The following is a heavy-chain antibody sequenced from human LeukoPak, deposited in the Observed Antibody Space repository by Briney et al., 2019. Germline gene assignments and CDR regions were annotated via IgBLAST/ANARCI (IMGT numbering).Heavy chain of an antibody. J-gene: IGHJ6*03. CDR3: ARDGGAIFGVVIMNYYYYVDV. Sequence: GGSLRLSCAGSGFKFSNYWMSWVRQAPGKGLEWVAGISQDGREKYYVDSVKGRFTISRDNAKSSLYLQLNNVMAEDTAVYYCARDGGAIFGVVIMNYYYYVDVWGEGTTVTVSS. D-gene: IGHD3-3*01. V-gene: IGHV3-7*01. CDR2: ISQDGREK. CDR1: GFKFSNYW.